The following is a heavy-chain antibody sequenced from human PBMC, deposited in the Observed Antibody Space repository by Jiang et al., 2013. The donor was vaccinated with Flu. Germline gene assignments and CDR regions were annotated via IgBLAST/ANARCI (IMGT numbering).Heavy chain of an antibody. Sequence: TYYRSKWYNDYAVSVKSRITINPDTSKNQFSLQLNSVTPEDTAVYYCARDRTGVGANNWFDPWGQGTLVTVSS. CDR2: TYYRSKWYN. D-gene: IGHD1-26*01. CDR3: ARDRTGVGANNWFDP. V-gene: IGHV6-1*01. J-gene: IGHJ5*02.